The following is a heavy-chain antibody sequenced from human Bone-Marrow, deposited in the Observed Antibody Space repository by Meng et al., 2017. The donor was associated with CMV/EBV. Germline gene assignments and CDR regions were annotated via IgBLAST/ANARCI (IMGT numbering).Heavy chain of an antibody. J-gene: IGHJ4*02. CDR3: ARDIFGGTTMVRGVSDY. Sequence: ASVKVSCKASGYTFTSYDINWVRQATGQGLEWMGWMNPNSGNTGYAQKFQGRVTMTRNTSISTAYMELSSLRSEDTAVYYCARDIFGGTTMVRGVSDYWGQGTLVTVSS. CDR1: GYTFTSYD. D-gene: IGHD3-10*01. CDR2: MNPNSGNT. V-gene: IGHV1-8*01.